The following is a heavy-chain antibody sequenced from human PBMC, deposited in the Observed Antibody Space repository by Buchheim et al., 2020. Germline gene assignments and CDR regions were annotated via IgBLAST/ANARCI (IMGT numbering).Heavy chain of an antibody. J-gene: IGHJ6*02. CDR2: ISYDGSNK. D-gene: IGHD5-18*01. CDR3: ARDLGSYGLVYYYGMDA. Sequence: QVQLVESGGGVVQPGRSLRLSCAASGFTFSSYAMHWVRQAPGKGLEWVAVISYDGSNKYYADSVKGRFPISRDNSKNTLYLQMNSLRAEDTAVYYCARDLGSYGLVYYYGMDAWGQGTT. CDR1: GFTFSSYA. V-gene: IGHV3-30-3*01.